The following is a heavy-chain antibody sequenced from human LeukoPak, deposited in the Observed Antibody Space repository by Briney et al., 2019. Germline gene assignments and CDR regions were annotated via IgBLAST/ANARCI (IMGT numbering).Heavy chain of an antibody. V-gene: IGHV4-31*03. CDR3: ARAGYGGNSANY. Sequence: PSETLSLTCTVSGGSISSGGYYWSWIRQHPGKGLEWIGYIYYSGSTYYNPSLKSRVTISVDTSKNQFSLKLSSVTAADTAVYYCARAGYGGNSANYWGQGTLVTVSS. D-gene: IGHD4-23*01. J-gene: IGHJ4*02. CDR2: IYYSGST. CDR1: GGSISSGGYY.